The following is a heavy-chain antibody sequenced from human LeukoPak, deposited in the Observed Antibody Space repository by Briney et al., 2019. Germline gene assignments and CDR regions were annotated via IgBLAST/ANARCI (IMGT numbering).Heavy chain of an antibody. Sequence: GASVKVSCKASGYTFTSYGIIWVRQAPGQGLEWMGWISAYNGNTNYAQKLQGRVTMTTDTSTSTAYMELRSLRSDDTAVYYCARDSWSSTVVTPSDYWGQGTLVTVSS. CDR1: GYTFTSYG. J-gene: IGHJ4*02. CDR3: ARDSWSSTVVTPSDY. D-gene: IGHD4-23*01. CDR2: ISAYNGNT. V-gene: IGHV1-18*01.